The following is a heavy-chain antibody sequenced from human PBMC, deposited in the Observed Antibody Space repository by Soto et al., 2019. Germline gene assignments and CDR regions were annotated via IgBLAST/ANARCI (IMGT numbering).Heavy chain of an antibody. D-gene: IGHD3-3*01. V-gene: IGHV1-58*01. CDR3: AAAPEILRFLEWLPDLYYYYGMDV. J-gene: IGHJ6*02. CDR2: IVVGSGNT. Sequence: ASVKVSCKASGFTFTSSAVQWVRQARGQRLEWIGWIVVGSGNTNYAQKFQERVTITRDMSTSTAYMELSSLRSEDTAVYYCAAAPEILRFLEWLPDLYYYYGMDVWGQGTTVTVSS. CDR1: GFTFTSSA.